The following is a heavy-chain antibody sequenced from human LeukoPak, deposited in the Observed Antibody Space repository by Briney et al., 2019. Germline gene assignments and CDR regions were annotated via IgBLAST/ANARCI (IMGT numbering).Heavy chain of an antibody. CDR3: ATDAAITFGGVIVPHAFDI. Sequence: GASVKVSCKASGYTFTSCDINWVRQATGQGLEWLGWMNPNSGNTGYAQKFQGRVTMTGDTSTDTAYMELSSLRSEDTAVYYCATDAAITFGGVIVPHAFDIWGQGTMVTVSS. CDR2: MNPNSGNT. J-gene: IGHJ3*02. D-gene: IGHD3-16*02. V-gene: IGHV1-8*01. CDR1: GYTFTSCD.